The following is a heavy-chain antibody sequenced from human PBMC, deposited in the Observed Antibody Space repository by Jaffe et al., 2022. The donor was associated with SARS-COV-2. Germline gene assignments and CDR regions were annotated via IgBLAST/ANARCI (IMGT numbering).Heavy chain of an antibody. CDR1: GFTFSSYS. V-gene: IGHV3-48*02. CDR3: ARDSYDSSGSSSIDY. J-gene: IGHJ4*02. Sequence: EVQLVESGGGLVQPGGSLRLSCAASGFTFSSYSMNWVRQAPGKGLEWVSYISSSSSTIYYADSVKGRFTISRDNAKNSLYLQMNSLRDEDTAVYYCARDSYDSSGSSSIDYWGQGTLVTVSS. CDR2: ISSSSSTI. D-gene: IGHD3-22*01.